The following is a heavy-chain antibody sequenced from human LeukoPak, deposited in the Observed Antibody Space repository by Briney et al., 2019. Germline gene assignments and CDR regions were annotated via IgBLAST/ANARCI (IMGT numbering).Heavy chain of an antibody. D-gene: IGHD2/OR15-2a*01. V-gene: IGHV3-30-3*01. CDR2: ISYDGSNK. CDR1: GFTFSSYA. Sequence: GGSLRLSCAASGFTFSSYAMHWVRQAPGKGLEWVAVISYDGSNKYYADSVKGRFTISRDNSKNTLYLQMNSLRAEDTAVYYCARLLSDGYWGQGTLVTASS. CDR3: ARLLSDGY. J-gene: IGHJ4*02.